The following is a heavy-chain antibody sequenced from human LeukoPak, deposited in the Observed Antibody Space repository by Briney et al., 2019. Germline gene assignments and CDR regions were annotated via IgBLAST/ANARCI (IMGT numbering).Heavy chain of an antibody. Sequence: GGSLRLSCATSGFTFSSYWMSWVRQAPGKGLEWVAYINQDGSEKNYADSVKGRFTVSRDNAKNSLYLQMNSLRAEDTAVYYCARAHHRRVYDYVWGSYPYWGQGTLVTVSS. CDR1: GFTFSSYW. J-gene: IGHJ4*02. V-gene: IGHV3-7*01. CDR3: ARAHHRRVYDYVWGSYPY. D-gene: IGHD3-16*02. CDR2: INQDGSEK.